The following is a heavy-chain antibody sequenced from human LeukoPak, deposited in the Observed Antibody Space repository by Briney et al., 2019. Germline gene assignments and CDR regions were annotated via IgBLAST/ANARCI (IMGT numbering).Heavy chain of an antibody. J-gene: IGHJ4*02. D-gene: IGHD2-15*01. CDR3: ANEGYCSGGSCRPIDY. V-gene: IGHV3-23*01. Sequence: GGSLRLSCAASGFTFNNYAMSWVRQAPGKGLEWVSTISGSGGATYYADSVKGRFTISRDNSKNTLYLQMNSLRAEDTAVYYCANEGYCSGGSCRPIDYWGQGTLVTVSS. CDR2: ISGSGGAT. CDR1: GFTFNNYA.